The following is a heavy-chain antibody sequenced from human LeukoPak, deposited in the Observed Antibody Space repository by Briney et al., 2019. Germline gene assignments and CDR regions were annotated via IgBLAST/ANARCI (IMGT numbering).Heavy chain of an antibody. CDR1: GYTFTSYG. D-gene: IGHD3-10*01. Sequence: GASVKVSCKASGYTFTSYGICWVRQAPGQGLEWMGWISAYNGNTNYAQKLQGRVTMTTDTSTSTAYMELRSLRSDDTAVYYCARRGSGSYYGSYDYWGQGTLVTVSS. CDR2: ISAYNGNT. CDR3: ARRGSGSYYGSYDY. J-gene: IGHJ4*02. V-gene: IGHV1-18*01.